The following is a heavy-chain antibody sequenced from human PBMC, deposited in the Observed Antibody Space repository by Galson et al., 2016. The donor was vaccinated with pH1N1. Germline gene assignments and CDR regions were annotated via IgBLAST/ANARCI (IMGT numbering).Heavy chain of an antibody. Sequence: LRLSCAASGFTFNTYGMHWVRQPPGKGLEWVALVWYDGNNKEYADSVKGRFTISRDNSKNTLYLQMNSLRAEDTAVYYCARDYSYGYGEPYYYGMDVWGQGTTVTVSS. V-gene: IGHV3-33*01. CDR3: ARDYSYGYGEPYYYGMDV. CDR2: VWYDGNNK. D-gene: IGHD5-18*01. J-gene: IGHJ6*02. CDR1: GFTFNTYG.